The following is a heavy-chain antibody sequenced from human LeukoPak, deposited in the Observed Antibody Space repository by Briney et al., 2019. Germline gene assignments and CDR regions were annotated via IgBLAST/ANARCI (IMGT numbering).Heavy chain of an antibody. J-gene: IGHJ6*02. Sequence: ASVKVSCKASGYTFTGYYMHWVRQAPGQGLEWMGRINPNSGGTNYAQKFQGRVTMTRNTSISTAYMELSSLRSEDTAVYYCARGKGAPGFDWRIYYYYYYGMDVWGQGTTVTVSS. CDR2: INPNSGGT. CDR1: GYTFTGYY. V-gene: IGHV1-2*06. D-gene: IGHD3-9*01. CDR3: ARGKGAPGFDWRIYYYYYYGMDV.